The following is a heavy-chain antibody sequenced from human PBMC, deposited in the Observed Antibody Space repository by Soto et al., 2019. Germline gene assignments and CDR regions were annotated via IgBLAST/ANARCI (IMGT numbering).Heavy chain of an antibody. Sequence: GGSLRLSCAASGLTFSGHWMTWVRQAPGKGLEWVANIKQDGSEKYYVDSVKGRFTISRDNAKNSVFLQMNSLTVEDTAMYYCASRVPDVAYYGVFDYWGQGTLVTVS. CDR3: ASRVPDVAYYGVFDY. V-gene: IGHV3-7*03. D-gene: IGHD3-3*01. CDR1: GLTFSGHW. J-gene: IGHJ4*02. CDR2: IKQDGSEK.